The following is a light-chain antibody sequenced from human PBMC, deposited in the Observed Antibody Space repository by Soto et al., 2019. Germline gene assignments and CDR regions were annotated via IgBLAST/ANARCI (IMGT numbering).Light chain of an antibody. CDR1: SSDVGGYNH. J-gene: IGLJ1*01. Sequence: QSALTQPASVSGSPGQSIAISCTGTSSDVGGYNHVSWYQQHPGKAPKLMIYDVGNRPSGVSNRFSGSKSGNTASLTISGPQAEDEADYYCSSYTSINTYVFGTGTKVTVL. CDR2: DVG. CDR3: SSYTSINTYV. V-gene: IGLV2-14*01.